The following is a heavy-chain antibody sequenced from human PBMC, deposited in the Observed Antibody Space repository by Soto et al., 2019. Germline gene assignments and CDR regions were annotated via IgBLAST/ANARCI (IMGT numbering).Heavy chain of an antibody. V-gene: IGHV3-72*01. Sequence: SLRLSCAASGFTFSAHYMDWVRQAPGKGLEWVGRIRNKAKSYTSAYAASVKGRLTFSRDDSKNSVYLQMNNLKIDDTAVYYCTRVTKAGTTFFDSWGQGILVTSPQ. D-gene: IGHD6-19*01. J-gene: IGHJ4*02. CDR1: GFTFSAHY. CDR3: TRVTKAGTTFFDS. CDR2: IRNKAKSYTS.